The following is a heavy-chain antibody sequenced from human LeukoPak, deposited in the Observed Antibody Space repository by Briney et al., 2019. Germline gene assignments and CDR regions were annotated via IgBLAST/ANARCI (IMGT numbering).Heavy chain of an antibody. Sequence: GESLRLSCATSGFTFKKYWMNWVRQVPGKGLECLANIKEDGSETYYADSVKGRFTISRDNAKNSLYLQMNSLRAEDTALYYCAKDKGAKWFGEPFDYWGQGTLVTVSS. D-gene: IGHD3-10*01. CDR2: IKEDGSET. CDR3: AKDKGAKWFGEPFDY. J-gene: IGHJ4*02. V-gene: IGHV3-7*03. CDR1: GFTFKKYW.